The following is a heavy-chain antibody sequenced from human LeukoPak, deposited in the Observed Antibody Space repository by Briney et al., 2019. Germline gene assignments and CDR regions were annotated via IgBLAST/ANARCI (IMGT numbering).Heavy chain of an antibody. CDR2: ISTYNGNT. J-gene: IGHJ4*02. Sequence: ASMKVSCKASGYTFTSYGISWVRQAPGQGLEWMGWISTYNGNTNYAQELQGRVTMTTDTSTNTAYMELRSLRSDDTAVYYCARDQPSGTYSEHFDYWGQGTLVTVSS. CDR1: GYTFTSYG. CDR3: ARDQPSGTYSEHFDY. V-gene: IGHV1-18*01. D-gene: IGHD1-26*01.